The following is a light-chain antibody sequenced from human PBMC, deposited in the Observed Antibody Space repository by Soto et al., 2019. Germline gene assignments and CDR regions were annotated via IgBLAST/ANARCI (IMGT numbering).Light chain of an antibody. CDR1: SSDVGSYNL. V-gene: IGLV2-23*01. CDR2: EGT. Sequence: QSVLTQPASVSGSPGQSITISCTGTSSDVGSYNLVSWYQQHPGKAPKLMIYEGTKRPSGVSNRFSGSKSGNTASLTISGXXXXXEADYYCCSYVGRVVFGGGTKL. CDR3: CSYVGRVV. J-gene: IGLJ2*01.